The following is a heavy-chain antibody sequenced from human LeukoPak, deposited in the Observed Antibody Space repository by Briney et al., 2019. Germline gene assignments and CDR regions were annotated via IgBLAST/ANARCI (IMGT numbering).Heavy chain of an antibody. V-gene: IGHV3-7*01. Sequence: GGSLRLSCAASGFTFSGYWMSWVRQAPGKGLEWVSNINQDGSEKYYADSVKGRFTISRDNAKNSLYLQMNSLRAEDTAVYYCARTSGSYDSFDIWGQGTMVTVSS. CDR3: ARTSGSYDSFDI. D-gene: IGHD1-26*01. CDR1: GFTFSGYW. CDR2: INQDGSEK. J-gene: IGHJ3*02.